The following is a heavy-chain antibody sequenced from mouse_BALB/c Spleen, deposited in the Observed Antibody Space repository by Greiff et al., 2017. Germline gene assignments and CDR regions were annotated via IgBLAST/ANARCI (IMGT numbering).Heavy chain of an antibody. CDR1: GYTFTDYN. J-gene: IGHJ4*01. CDR3: ARLGCNYPSYYYAMDY. Sequence: EVQLQQSGPELVKPGASVKISCKASGYTFTDYNMHWVKQSHGKSLEWIGYIYPYNGGTGYNQKFKSKATLTVDNSSSTAYMELRSLTSEDSAVYYCARLGCNYPSYYYAMDYWGQGTSVTVSS. V-gene: IGHV1S29*02. D-gene: IGHD2-1*01. CDR2: IYPYNGGT.